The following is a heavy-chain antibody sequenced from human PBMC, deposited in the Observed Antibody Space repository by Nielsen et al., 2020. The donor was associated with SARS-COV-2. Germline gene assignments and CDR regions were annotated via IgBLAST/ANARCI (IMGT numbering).Heavy chain of an antibody. J-gene: IGHJ5*02. CDR3: AREGYCSGGSCLGGLWFDP. Sequence: GSLRLSCAVYGGSFSGYYWSWIRQPPGKGLEWIGEINHSGSTNYNPSLKSRVTISVDTSKNQFSLKLSSVTAADTAVYYCAREGYCSGGSCLGGLWFDPWGQGTLVTVSS. D-gene: IGHD2-15*01. CDR2: INHSGST. CDR1: GGSFSGYY. V-gene: IGHV4-34*01.